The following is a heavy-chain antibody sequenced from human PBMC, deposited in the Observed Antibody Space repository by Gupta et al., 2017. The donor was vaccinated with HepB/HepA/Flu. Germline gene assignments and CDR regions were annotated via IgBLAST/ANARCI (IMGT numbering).Heavy chain of an antibody. J-gene: IGHJ3*02. CDR2: MTDSGAST. D-gene: IGHD1-1*01. CDR1: GFTFSSYA. Sequence: EVQLLESGGGLVQPGGSLRLSCAASGFTFSSYAMSWVRQAPRKGLEWVSLMTDSGASTYYADSVKGRFTISRDKSKNTLYLQMNSLRAEDTAVYYCAKGMLQQLVRGGLDIWGRGTMVTVSS. V-gene: IGHV3-23*01. CDR3: AKGMLQQLVRGGLDI.